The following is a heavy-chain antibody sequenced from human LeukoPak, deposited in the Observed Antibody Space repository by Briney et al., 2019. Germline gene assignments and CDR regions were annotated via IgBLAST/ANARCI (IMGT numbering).Heavy chain of an antibody. J-gene: IGHJ4*02. Sequence: ASVKVSCKASGYTFTDYYMHWVRQAPGQGLEWMGWINPNSGGANYAQKFQGRVTMTRDTSISTAYMELSRLRSDDTAVYYCARDANNYDSSGYYPIGYWGQGTLVTVSS. CDR1: GYTFTDYY. D-gene: IGHD3-22*01. V-gene: IGHV1-2*02. CDR2: INPNSGGA. CDR3: ARDANNYDSSGYYPIGY.